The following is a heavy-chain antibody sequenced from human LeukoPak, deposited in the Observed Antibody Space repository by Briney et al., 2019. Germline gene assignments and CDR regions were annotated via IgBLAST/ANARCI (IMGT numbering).Heavy chain of an antibody. CDR2: INPNSGGT. CDR1: GYTFTGYY. CDR3: ARGMQYAVAGTSFDY. J-gene: IGHJ4*02. D-gene: IGHD6-19*01. Sequence: ASVKVSCKASGYTFTGYYMHWVRQAPGQGLEWMGWINPNSGGTNYAQKFQGRVTMTRDTSISTAYMELSRLRSDDTAVYYCARGMQYAVAGTSFDYWGQGTLVTASS. V-gene: IGHV1-2*02.